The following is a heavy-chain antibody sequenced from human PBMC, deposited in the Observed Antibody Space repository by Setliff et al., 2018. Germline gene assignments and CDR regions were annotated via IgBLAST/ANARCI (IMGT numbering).Heavy chain of an antibody. CDR1: GFSITSGYY. J-gene: IGHJ4*02. CDR3: ARLGGLLVATMPFDY. CDR2: IFPSGVT. V-gene: IGHV4-38-2*01. Sequence: SETLSLTCAVSGFSITSGYYWGWIRQSPGKGPEWIGNIFPSGVTFYNPSLKSRVTMSLDTSKNQFSLKLRSVTAADTAVYYCARLGGLLVATMPFDYWGQGTLVTVSS. D-gene: IGHD5-12*01.